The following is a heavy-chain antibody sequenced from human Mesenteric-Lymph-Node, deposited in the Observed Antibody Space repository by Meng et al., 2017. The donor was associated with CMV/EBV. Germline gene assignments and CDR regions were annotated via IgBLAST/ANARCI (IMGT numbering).Heavy chain of an antibody. CDR2: IYPGDSDT. CDR1: GFSFAMSW. Sequence: CRGSGFSFAMSWIGWVRQMPGKGLESMGIIYPGDSDTRYSPSFEGQVTISADKSISTAYLQWNSLKASDTATYYCGRLDSGSRTAFNSWGQGTLVTVSS. CDR3: GRLDSGSRTAFNS. J-gene: IGHJ4*02. V-gene: IGHV5-51*01. D-gene: IGHD5-12*01.